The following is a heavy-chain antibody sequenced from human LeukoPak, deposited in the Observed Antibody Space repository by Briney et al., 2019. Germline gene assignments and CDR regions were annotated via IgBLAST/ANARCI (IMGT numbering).Heavy chain of an antibody. J-gene: IGHJ3*02. D-gene: IGHD2-2*01. CDR3: ARASPFIVVVSAASDAAFDI. CDR2: ISAYNGNT. Sequence: ASVKVSCKASGYTFTSYGISWVRQAPGQGLEWMGWISAYNGNTNYAQKLQGRVTMTTDTSTSTAYMELRSLRSDDTAVYYCARASPFIVVVSAASDAAFDIWGQGTMVTVSS. CDR1: GYTFTSYG. V-gene: IGHV1-18*01.